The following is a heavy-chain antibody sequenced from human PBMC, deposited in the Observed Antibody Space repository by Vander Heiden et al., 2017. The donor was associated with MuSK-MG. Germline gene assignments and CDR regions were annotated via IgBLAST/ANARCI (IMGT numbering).Heavy chain of an antibody. J-gene: IGHJ4*02. CDR3: AIAASRVVAAPAFDY. Sequence: QVQLVESGGGVVQPGRSLKLSCAASGFRFRGYAMHWVRQAPGKGLEWVAVISYDGSNKYYGDSVKGRFTISRDNSKNTLYLQMNRLRAEHTAVYYCAIAASRVVAAPAFDYWGQGTLITVSS. CDR1: GFRFRGYA. V-gene: IGHV3-30-3*01. CDR2: ISYDGSNK. D-gene: IGHD6-19*01.